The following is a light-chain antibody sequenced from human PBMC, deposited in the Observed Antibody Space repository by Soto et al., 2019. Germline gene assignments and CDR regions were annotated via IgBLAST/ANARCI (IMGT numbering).Light chain of an antibody. Sequence: DIRMTQSPSSLSASVGDRITITCLASQGISNYLAWYQQKPGKAPKLLIYGASTLQSGVPSRFSGSGSGTDFTLTISSLQPEDVATYHCQKYNSAPWTFGQGTKVEMK. V-gene: IGKV1-27*01. J-gene: IGKJ1*01. CDR3: QKYNSAPWT. CDR1: QGISNY. CDR2: GAS.